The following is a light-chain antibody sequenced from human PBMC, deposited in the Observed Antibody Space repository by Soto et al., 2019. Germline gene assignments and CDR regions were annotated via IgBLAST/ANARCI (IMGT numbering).Light chain of an antibody. CDR3: QQYGPSPTYT. V-gene: IGKV3-20*01. CDR2: GAS. J-gene: IGKJ2*01. CDR1: QSVSSSY. Sequence: EIVLTQSPGTLSFSPGERATLSCRASQSVSSSYLAWYQQKPGQAPRLLIYGASSRATGIPDRFSGSGSGTDFTLTISRLEPEDFAVYYCQQYGPSPTYTFGQGTNLEIK.